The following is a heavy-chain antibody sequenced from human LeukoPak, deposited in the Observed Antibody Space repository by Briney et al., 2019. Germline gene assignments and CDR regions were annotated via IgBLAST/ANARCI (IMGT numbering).Heavy chain of an antibody. J-gene: IGHJ4*02. CDR3: VRDDTTLDY. CDR2: ISSAGTTI. CDR1: GFRFSSYD. D-gene: IGHD1-26*01. Sequence: GGSLRLSCAASGFRFSSYDMDWARQAPGKGLEWLSYISSAGTTIYYADSVKGRSTISRDNAKNSLYLQMNSLRAEDTAVYFCVRDDTTLDYWGQGTLVTVSS. V-gene: IGHV3-48*01.